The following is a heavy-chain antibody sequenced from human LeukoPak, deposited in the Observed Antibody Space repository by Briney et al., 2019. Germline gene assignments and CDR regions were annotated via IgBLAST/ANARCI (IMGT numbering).Heavy chain of an antibody. Sequence: GASVKVSCKASGNTFTSYDINWVRQATGQGLEWMGWMNPNSGNTGYAQKFQGRVTMTRNTSISTAYMELSSLRSEDTAVYYCARGGEDIVVVVAARDDAFDIWGQGTMVTVSS. V-gene: IGHV1-8*01. CDR2: MNPNSGNT. CDR1: GNTFTSYD. CDR3: ARGGEDIVVVVAARDDAFDI. J-gene: IGHJ3*02. D-gene: IGHD2-15*01.